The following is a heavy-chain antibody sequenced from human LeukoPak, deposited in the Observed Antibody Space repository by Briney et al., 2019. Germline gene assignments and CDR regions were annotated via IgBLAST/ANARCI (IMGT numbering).Heavy chain of an antibody. CDR3: AKSGSGWYRFDC. V-gene: IGHV3-23*01. D-gene: IGHD6-19*01. Sequence: GGSLRLSCAASGFTFSSYAMSWVRQAPGKGPEWVSAISGSGDSTYYADSVKGRFTISRDNSKNTLYLQMNSLRAEDTAVYYCAKSGSGWYRFDCWGQGTLVTVSS. J-gene: IGHJ4*02. CDR1: GFTFSSYA. CDR2: ISGSGDST.